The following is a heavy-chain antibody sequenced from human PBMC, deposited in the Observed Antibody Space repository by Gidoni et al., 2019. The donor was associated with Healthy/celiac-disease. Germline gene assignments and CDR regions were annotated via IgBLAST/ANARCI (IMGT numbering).Heavy chain of an antibody. D-gene: IGHD1-26*01. V-gene: IGHV1-69*01. CDR2: IIPILGTA. CDR1: GGTFSRYA. CDR3: AREAVGATRINYFDY. J-gene: IGHJ4*02. Sequence: QVQLVQSGAEVKKPGSSVKVSCKASGGTFSRYAISWVRQAPGQGLEWMGGIIPILGTANYAQKFQGRVTITADESTSTAYMELSSLRSEDTAVYYCAREAVGATRINYFDYWGQGTLVTVSS.